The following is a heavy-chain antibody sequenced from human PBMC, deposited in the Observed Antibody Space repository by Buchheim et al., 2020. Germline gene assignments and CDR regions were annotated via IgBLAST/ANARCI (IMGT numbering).Heavy chain of an antibody. V-gene: IGHV3-30*18. D-gene: IGHD6-19*01. Sequence: QVQLVESGGGVVQPGRSLRLSCAASGFTFSSXGMHWVRQAPGKGLEWVAVISYDGSNKYYADSVKGRFXISRENSKNTLYLQMNSLRAEDTAVYYCAKDFLLAGYSSGWYFDYWGQGTL. CDR3: AKDFLLAGYSSGWYFDY. CDR2: ISYDGSNK. J-gene: IGHJ4*02. CDR1: GFTFSSXG.